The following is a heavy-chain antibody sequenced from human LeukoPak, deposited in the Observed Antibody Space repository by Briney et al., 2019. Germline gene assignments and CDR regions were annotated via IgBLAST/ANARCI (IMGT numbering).Heavy chain of an antibody. Sequence: EASVKVSCKASGGTFSSYAISWVRQAPGQGLEWMGGIIPIFGTANYAQEFQGRVTITADESTSTAYMELSSLRSDDTAVYYCARDRPLYPTRNNWFDPWGQGTLVTVSS. CDR1: GGTFSSYA. CDR2: IIPIFGTA. CDR3: ARDRPLYPTRNNWFDP. D-gene: IGHD3-16*01. V-gene: IGHV1-69*13. J-gene: IGHJ5*02.